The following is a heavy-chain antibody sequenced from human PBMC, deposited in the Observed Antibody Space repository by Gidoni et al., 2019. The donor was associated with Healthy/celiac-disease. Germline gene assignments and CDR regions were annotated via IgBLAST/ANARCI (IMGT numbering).Heavy chain of an antibody. J-gene: IGHJ4*02. V-gene: IGHV3-15*01. CDR1: GFTFSNAW. D-gene: IGHD2-2*01. CDR2: IKSKTDGGTT. CDR3: TTAPLGYCSSTSCLLDY. Sequence: EVQLVESGGGLVKPGGSLRLSCAASGFTFSNAWMSWVRQAPGKGLEWVGRIKSKTDGGTTDYAAPVKGRFTISRDDSKNTLYLQMNSLKTEDTAVYYCTTAPLGYCSSTSCLLDYWGQGTLVTVSS.